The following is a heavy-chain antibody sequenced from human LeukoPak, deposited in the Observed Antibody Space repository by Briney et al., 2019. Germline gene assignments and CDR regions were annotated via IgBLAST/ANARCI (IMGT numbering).Heavy chain of an antibody. CDR2: INHSGST. CDR1: GGSFSGYY. V-gene: IGHV4-34*01. J-gene: IGHJ5*02. Sequence: SETLSLTCAVYGGSFSGYYWSWIRQPPGKGLEWIGEINHSGSTNYNPSLKSRVTISVDTSKNQFSLKLSSVTAADTAVYYCARFGFMTTVTWGQGTLVTVSS. D-gene: IGHD4-17*01. CDR3: ARFGFMTTVT.